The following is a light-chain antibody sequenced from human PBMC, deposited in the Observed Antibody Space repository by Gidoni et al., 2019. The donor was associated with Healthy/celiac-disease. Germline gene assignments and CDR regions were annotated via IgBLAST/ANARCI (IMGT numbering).Light chain of an antibody. V-gene: IGKV1-6*01. CDR2: AAS. J-gene: IGKJ3*01. CDR3: LQDYNYPFP. Sequence: AIQMTQSPSSLSASVGDRVTITCRASQDIRNDLGWYQQKPGKAPKLLIFAASSLQRVVPSRFSGSGSCTDFTLTISSLQPEYFATYYCLQDYNYPFPFXPXTKVDIK. CDR1: QDIRND.